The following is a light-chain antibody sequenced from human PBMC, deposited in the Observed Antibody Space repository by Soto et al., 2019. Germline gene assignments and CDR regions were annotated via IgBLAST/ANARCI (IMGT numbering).Light chain of an antibody. J-gene: IGKJ2*01. V-gene: IGKV1-39*01. CDR1: QSISSY. CDR3: QQSYSTPNT. Sequence: IQMTQSPSSLSASVGDRVTITCRASQSISSYLNWYQQKRGKAPKLLIYAASSLQSGVPSRFSGSGSGTDFTLTISSLQPEDFATYYCQQSYSTPNTFGQGTKLEIK. CDR2: AAS.